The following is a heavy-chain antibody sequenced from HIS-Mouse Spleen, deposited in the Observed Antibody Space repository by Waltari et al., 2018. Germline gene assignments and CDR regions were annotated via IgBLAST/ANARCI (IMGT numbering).Heavy chain of an antibody. CDR3: AKGGLMVYAIGDY. CDR2: IWYDGSNK. CDR1: GFPFSSYG. J-gene: IGHJ4*02. D-gene: IGHD2-8*01. Sequence: QVQLVESGGGVVQPGRSLRLSCAASGFPFSSYGMHGVRQALGKGLEWVAVIWYDGSNKYYADSVKGRFTISRDNSKNTLYLQMNSLRAEDTAVYYCAKGGLMVYAIGDYWGQGTLVTVSS. V-gene: IGHV3-33*06.